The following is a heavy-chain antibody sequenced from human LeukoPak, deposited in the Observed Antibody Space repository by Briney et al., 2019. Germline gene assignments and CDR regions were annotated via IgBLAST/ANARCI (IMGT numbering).Heavy chain of an antibody. CDR1: GYSISNGHY. J-gene: IGHJ6*03. CDR3: ARQHDSYYYYYIDV. V-gene: IGHV4-38-2*01. Sequence: KTSETLSLTCAVSGYSISNGHYWVWIRQPPGRGLEWIGSLYHSDSAHYNTSLRTRHSMSVETSKNQLSPTLRLVSAADTAVYYCARQHDSYYYYYIDVWGSGTTVTVSS. CDR2: LYHSDSA.